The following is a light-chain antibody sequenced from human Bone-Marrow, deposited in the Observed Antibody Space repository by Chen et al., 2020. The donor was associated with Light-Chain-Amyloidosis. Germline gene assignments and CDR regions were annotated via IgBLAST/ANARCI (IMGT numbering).Light chain of an antibody. CDR3: QVWDRSSDRPV. V-gene: IGLV3-21*02. CDR1: NIGSTS. CDR2: DDS. Sequence: SVLTQPSSVSVSPGQKATIACGGNNIGSTSVHWYQQTPGQAPLLVVYDDSDRPSGIPERLSGSNSGNTATLTISRVEAGDEADYYCQVWDRSSDRPVFGGGTKLTVL. J-gene: IGLJ3*02.